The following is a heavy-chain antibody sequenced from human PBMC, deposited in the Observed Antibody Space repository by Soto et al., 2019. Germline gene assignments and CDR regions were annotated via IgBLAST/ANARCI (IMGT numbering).Heavy chain of an antibody. J-gene: IGHJ3*02. CDR1: GFTFSSYA. Sequence: EVQLLESGGGLVQPGGSLRLSCAASGFTFSSYAMSWVRQAPGKGLEWVSAISGSGGSTYYADSVKGRFTISRDNSKNTLYLQMNSLRAEDTAVYYCAKDSQYYDFWSGLHHDAFDIWGQGTMVTVSS. D-gene: IGHD3-3*01. V-gene: IGHV3-23*01. CDR2: ISGSGGST. CDR3: AKDSQYYDFWSGLHHDAFDI.